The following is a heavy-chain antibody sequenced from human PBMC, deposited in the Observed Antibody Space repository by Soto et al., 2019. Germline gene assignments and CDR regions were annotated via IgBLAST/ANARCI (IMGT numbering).Heavy chain of an antibody. V-gene: IGHV1-69*10. CDR1: GGSFNNDA. CDR2: IIPRLGKA. CDR3: AREGWPLLQTGMDV. D-gene: IGHD2-15*01. J-gene: IGHJ6*02. Sequence: SVKVSCKASGGSFNNDAVNWVRLAPGQGLEYMGGIIPRLGKANYAQRFRGRITITADESTGTVYMELTSLSSEDTAVYYCAREGWPLLQTGMDVWGQGTTVTVSS.